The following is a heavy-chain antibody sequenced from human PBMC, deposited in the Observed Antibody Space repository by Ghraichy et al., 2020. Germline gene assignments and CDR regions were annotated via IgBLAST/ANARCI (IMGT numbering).Heavy chain of an antibody. V-gene: IGHV1-2*02. D-gene: IGHD6-19*01. CDR2: INPNSGGT. CDR3: ARVRYSSGWYMGDY. J-gene: IGHJ4*02. Sequence: ASVKVSCKASGYTFTGYYMHWVRQAPGQGLEWMGWINPNSGGTNYAQKFQGRVTMTRDTSISTAYMELSRLRSDDTAVYYCARVRYSSGWYMGDYWGQGTLVTVSS. CDR1: GYTFTGYY.